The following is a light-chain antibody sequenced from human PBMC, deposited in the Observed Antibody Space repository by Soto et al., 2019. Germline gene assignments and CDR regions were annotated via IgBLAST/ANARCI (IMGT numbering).Light chain of an antibody. J-gene: IGKJ5*01. Sequence: DIQLTQSPSFLSASVVDRVTITCLASQGISSSLAWYQQKPGEAPKLLIYAASTLQSGVPSRFSGSGYGTEFTLTISSLQPEDFASYYCQLLDSFPLTFGQGTRLEIK. CDR3: QLLDSFPLT. CDR2: AAS. CDR1: QGISSS. V-gene: IGKV1-9*01.